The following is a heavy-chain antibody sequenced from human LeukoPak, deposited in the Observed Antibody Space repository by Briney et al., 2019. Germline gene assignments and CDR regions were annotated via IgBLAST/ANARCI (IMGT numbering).Heavy chain of an antibody. V-gene: IGHV3-74*01. CDR3: ARDWGGSGPTSHDY. CDR2: ISSDGTNT. D-gene: IGHD3-16*01. CDR1: GFTFKSSW. J-gene: IGHJ4*02. Sequence: GGSLRLSCAASGFTFKSSWMHWVRQPPGRGPVWVSRISSDGTNTRYADSVRGRFTVSRDNAKNTLYLQINSLRVEDSAVYYCARDWGGSGPTSHDYWGQGTLVTVSS.